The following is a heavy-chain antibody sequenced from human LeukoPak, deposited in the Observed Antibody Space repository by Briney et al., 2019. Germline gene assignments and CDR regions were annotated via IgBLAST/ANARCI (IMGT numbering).Heavy chain of an antibody. D-gene: IGHD4-17*01. CDR2: IIPIFGTA. J-gene: IGHJ4*02. CDR1: GGTFSSYA. CDR3: ARERSDYSDFDY. Sequence: GASVKVSCKASGGTFSSYAIGWVRQAPGQGLEWMGRIIPIFGTANYAQKFQGRVTITTDESTSTAYMELSSLRSEDTAVYYCARERSDYSDFDYWGQGTLVTVSS. V-gene: IGHV1-69*05.